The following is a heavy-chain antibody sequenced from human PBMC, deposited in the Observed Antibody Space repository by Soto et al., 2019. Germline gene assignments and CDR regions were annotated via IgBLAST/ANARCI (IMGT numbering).Heavy chain of an antibody. J-gene: IGHJ5*02. CDR2: INHSGST. CDR3: ARVGYYDFWSGFNWFDP. Sequence: SETLSLTCAVYGGSFSGYYWSWIRQPPGKGLEWIGEINHSGSTNYNPSLKSRVTISVDTSKNQFSLKLSSVTAADTAVYYCARVGYYDFWSGFNWFDPWGQGTLVTVSS. CDR1: GGSFSGYY. V-gene: IGHV4-34*01. D-gene: IGHD3-3*01.